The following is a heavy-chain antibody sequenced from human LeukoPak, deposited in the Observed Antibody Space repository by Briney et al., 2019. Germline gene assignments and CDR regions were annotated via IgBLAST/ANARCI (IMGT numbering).Heavy chain of an antibody. CDR3: ARRGAFDI. Sequence: SETLSLTCTVSGGSISSYYWSWTRQPPGKGLEWIGYIYYSGSTNYNPSLKSRVTISVDTSKNQFSLKLSSVTAADTAVYYCARRGAFDIWGQGTMVTVSS. D-gene: IGHD3-10*01. J-gene: IGHJ3*02. V-gene: IGHV4-59*01. CDR2: IYYSGST. CDR1: GGSISSYY.